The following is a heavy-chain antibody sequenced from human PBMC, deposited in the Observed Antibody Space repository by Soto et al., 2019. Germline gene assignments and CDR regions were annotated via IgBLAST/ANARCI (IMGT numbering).Heavy chain of an antibody. J-gene: IGHJ4*02. CDR2: IKQDGSEK. D-gene: IGHD3-10*01. CDR3: ARSHMVRGVTDFDY. Sequence: GGSLRLSCAASGFTFSSYWMSWVCQAPGKGLEWVANIKQDGSEKYYVDSVKGRFTISRDNAKNSLYLQMNSLRAEDTAVYYCARSHMVRGVTDFDYWGQGTLVTVSS. CDR1: GFTFSSYW. V-gene: IGHV3-7*04.